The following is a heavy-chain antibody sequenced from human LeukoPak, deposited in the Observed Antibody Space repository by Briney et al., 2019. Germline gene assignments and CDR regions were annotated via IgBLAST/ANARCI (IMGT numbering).Heavy chain of an antibody. CDR2: IKQDGSDK. CDR1: GFTFSSYW. V-gene: IGHV3-7*01. J-gene: IGHJ3*02. D-gene: IGHD3-22*01. Sequence: GGSLRLSCAASGFTFSSYWMSWVRQAPGKGPEWVANIKQDGSDKYYVDSVKGRFTISRDNVKNSLYLQMNTLRAEDTAVYYCATYYDSSGYPRPNVLDIWGQGTMVTVSS. CDR3: ATYYDSSGYPRPNVLDI.